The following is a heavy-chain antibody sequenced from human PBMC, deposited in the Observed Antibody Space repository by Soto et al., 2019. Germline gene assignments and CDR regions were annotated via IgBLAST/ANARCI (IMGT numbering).Heavy chain of an antibody. J-gene: IGHJ5*02. Sequence: PGGSLRLSCAASGFTFSSYSMNWVRQAPGKGLEWVSYISSSSSTIYYADSVKGRFTISRDNAKNSLYLQMNSLRDEDTAVYYFARVVIIHYYDILPGPRAFFDPWGQGPLVTVSS. D-gene: IGHD3-9*01. V-gene: IGHV3-48*02. CDR3: ARVVIIHYYDILPGPRAFFDP. CDR2: ISSSSSTI. CDR1: GFTFSSYS.